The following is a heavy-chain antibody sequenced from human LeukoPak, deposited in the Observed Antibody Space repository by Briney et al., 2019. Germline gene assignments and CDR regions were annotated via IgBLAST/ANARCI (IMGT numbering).Heavy chain of an antibody. Sequence: GESLKISCKGSGYSFTSYWIGWVRQMPGKGLEWMGIIYPGDSDTRYSPSFQGQVTISADKSISTAYLQWSSLKASDTAMYYCARHEVLAAAGGNWFDPWGQGTLVTVSS. CDR3: ARHEVLAAAGGNWFDP. CDR2: IYPGDSDT. D-gene: IGHD6-13*01. V-gene: IGHV5-51*01. J-gene: IGHJ5*02. CDR1: GYSFTSYW.